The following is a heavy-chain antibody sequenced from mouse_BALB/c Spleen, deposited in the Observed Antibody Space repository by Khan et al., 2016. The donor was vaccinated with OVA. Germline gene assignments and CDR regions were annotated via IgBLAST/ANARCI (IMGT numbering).Heavy chain of an antibody. CDR3: VRDGAYYRSDGWFAY. Sequence: QIQLVQSGAELARPGASVKMSCKASGYTFTSYTIHWIKQRPGQGLEWIGYINPSNGYTNYNQKFKDKATLTADKSSTTAYMQLSSLTSDDSAVYYCVRDGAYYRSDGWFAYWGQGTLVTVSA. CDR1: GYTFTSYT. D-gene: IGHD2-14*01. V-gene: IGHV1-4*01. CDR2: INPSNGYT. J-gene: IGHJ3*01.